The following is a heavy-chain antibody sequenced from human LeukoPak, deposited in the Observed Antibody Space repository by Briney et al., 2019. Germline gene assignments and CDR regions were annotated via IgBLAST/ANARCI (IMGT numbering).Heavy chain of an antibody. V-gene: IGHV3-48*01. D-gene: IGHD1-26*01. Sequence: GGSLRLSCAASGFTFSAYSMNWVRQAPGKGLEWVSYISSSTCNIHYADSVKGRFTISRDTGKNSLYLQMNSLRAEDTAVYYCARLASGSYPNYFDYWGQGILVTVSS. CDR3: ARLASGSYPNYFDY. J-gene: IGHJ4*02. CDR1: GFTFSAYS. CDR2: ISSSTCNI.